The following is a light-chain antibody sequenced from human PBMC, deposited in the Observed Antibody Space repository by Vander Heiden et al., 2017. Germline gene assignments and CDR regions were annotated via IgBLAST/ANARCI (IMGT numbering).Light chain of an antibody. Sequence: LSVSVALGQTARITCGGNNIGSKNVHGYQQKPGQAPVLVIYRDSNRPSGIPERFSGSNSGNTATLTISRAQAGDEADYYCQVWDSSTVVFGGGTKLTVL. CDR2: RDS. CDR1: NIGSKN. V-gene: IGLV3-9*01. CDR3: QVWDSSTVV. J-gene: IGLJ2*01.